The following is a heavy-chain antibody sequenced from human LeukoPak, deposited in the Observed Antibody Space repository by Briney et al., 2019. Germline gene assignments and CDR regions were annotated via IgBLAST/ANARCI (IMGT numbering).Heavy chain of an antibody. Sequence: ASVKVSCKASGGTFSSYAISWVRQAPGQGLEWMGGIIPIFGTANYAQKFQGRVTITADESTSTAYMELSSLRSDDTAVYYCARDSKSCTNGVCYDIDYWGQGTLVTVSS. CDR1: GGTFSSYA. CDR3: ARDSKSCTNGVCYDIDY. J-gene: IGHJ4*02. D-gene: IGHD2-8*01. V-gene: IGHV1-69*13. CDR2: IIPIFGTA.